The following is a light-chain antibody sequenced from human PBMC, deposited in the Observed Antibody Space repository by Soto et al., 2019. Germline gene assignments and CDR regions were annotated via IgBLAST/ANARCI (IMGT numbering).Light chain of an antibody. V-gene: IGKV3-20*01. Sequence: TQSPATLSVSPGERVSLSCRASQSISTNLAWYQQKPGQAPRLLIYGASTRDTHIPDRFSGTGSETEFTLTISRLEPEDFAVYYCQQYGSSPFFGPGTKVDIK. CDR2: GAS. J-gene: IGKJ3*01. CDR3: QQYGSSPF. CDR1: QSISTN.